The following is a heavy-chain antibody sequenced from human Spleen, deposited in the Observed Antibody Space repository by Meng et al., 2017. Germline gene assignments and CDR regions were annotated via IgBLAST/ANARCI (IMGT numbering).Heavy chain of an antibody. CDR1: GFTFSSYS. D-gene: IGHD4-23*01. V-gene: IGHV3-21*01. J-gene: IGHJ4*02. CDR3: ARDLDYGGQSNFDY. Sequence: GESLKISCAASGFTFSSYSMNWVRQAPGKGLEWVSSISSSSGYIYYADSVKGRVTISRDNAKNTMYLQMNSLRVEDTSVYYCARDLDYGGQSNFDYWGQGILVTVSS. CDR2: ISSSSGYI.